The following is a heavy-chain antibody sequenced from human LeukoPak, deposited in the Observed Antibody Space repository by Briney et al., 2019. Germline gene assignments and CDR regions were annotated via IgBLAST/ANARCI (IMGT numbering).Heavy chain of an antibody. CDR3: ARAGVAREVWFDP. D-gene: IGHD2-15*01. Sequence: PSETLSLTCTVSGGSISSSSYYWGWIRQPPGKGLEWIGSIYYSGSTNYNPSLKSRVTISVDTSKNQFSLKLSSVTAADTAVYYCARAGVAREVWFDPWGQGTLVTVSS. J-gene: IGHJ5*02. V-gene: IGHV4-39*07. CDR1: GGSISSSSYY. CDR2: IYYSGST.